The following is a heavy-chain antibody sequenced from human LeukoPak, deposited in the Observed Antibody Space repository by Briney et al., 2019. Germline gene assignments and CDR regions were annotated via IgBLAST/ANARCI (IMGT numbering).Heavy chain of an antibody. V-gene: IGHV3-33*01. Sequence: GGSLRLSCAASGFTFNTYGMDWVRQAPGKGLEWIAVVWSDGSNRFYADSVEGRFTISRDNSKNTLYLQMNSLRAEDTAVYYCARSNTGSQTTVGNWGQGTLVSVSS. J-gene: IGHJ4*02. CDR1: GFTFNTYG. CDR3: ARSNTGSQTTVGN. D-gene: IGHD1-26*01. CDR2: VWSDGSNR.